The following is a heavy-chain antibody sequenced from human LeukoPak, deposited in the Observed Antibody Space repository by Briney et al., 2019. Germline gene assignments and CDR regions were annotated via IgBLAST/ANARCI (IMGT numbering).Heavy chain of an antibody. D-gene: IGHD2-2*01. CDR3: ARGDIYCSSTSCYQYYFDY. V-gene: IGHV4-34*01. CDR2: INHSGST. J-gene: IGHJ4*02. Sequence: KPSETLSLTCAVYGGSFSGYYWSWIRQPPGKGLEWIGEINHSGSTNYNPSLKSRVTISVDTSKNQFSLKLSSVTAADTAVYYCARGDIYCSSTSCYQYYFDYWGQGTLVTVSS. CDR1: GGSFSGYY.